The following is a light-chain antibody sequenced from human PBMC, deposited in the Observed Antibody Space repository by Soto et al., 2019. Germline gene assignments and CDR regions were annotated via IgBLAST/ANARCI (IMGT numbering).Light chain of an antibody. CDR2: EVS. V-gene: IGLV2-14*01. Sequence: QSALTQPASASGSPGQSITIYCTGTSSDVGGYNYVSWYQQHPGKAPKLMIYEVSNRPSGVSNRFSGSKSGNTASLTISGLQAEDEADYYCSSYTSISTYVFGTGTKLTVL. J-gene: IGLJ1*01. CDR1: SSDVGGYNY. CDR3: SSYTSISTYV.